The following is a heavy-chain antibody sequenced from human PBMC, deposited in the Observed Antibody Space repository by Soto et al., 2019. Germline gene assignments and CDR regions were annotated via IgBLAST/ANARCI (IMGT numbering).Heavy chain of an antibody. J-gene: IGHJ3*02. CDR1: GYTFTSYD. V-gene: IGHV1-8*01. CDR2: MNPNSGNT. CDR3: ASADTYYYDSSGYAFDI. Sequence: ASVKVSCKASGYTFTSYDINWVRQATGQGLEWMGWMNPNSGNTGYAQKIQGRVTMTRNTSISTAYMELSSLRSEDTAVYYCASADTYYYDSSGYAFDIWGQGTMVTVSS. D-gene: IGHD3-22*01.